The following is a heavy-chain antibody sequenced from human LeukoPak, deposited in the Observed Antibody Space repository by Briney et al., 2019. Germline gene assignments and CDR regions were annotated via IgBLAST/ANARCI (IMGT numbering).Heavy chain of an antibody. CDR3: ARGRFIDYYFDY. CDR1: GGSFSDYY. V-gene: IGHV4-34*01. D-gene: IGHD3-16*02. Sequence: PSETLSLTCGDSGGSFSDYYWSWIRQPPGKGLEWIGEVIHSGATSSNPSLKSRVTISMDASKNQVYLRLRSVTAADMAVYYCARGRFIDYYFDYWGQGSLVTVSS. CDR2: VIHSGAT. J-gene: IGHJ4*02.